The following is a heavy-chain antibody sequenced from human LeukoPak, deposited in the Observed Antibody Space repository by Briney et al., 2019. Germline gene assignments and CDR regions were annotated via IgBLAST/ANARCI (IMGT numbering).Heavy chain of an antibody. J-gene: IGHJ4*02. CDR2: ISAYNGNT. Sequence: ASVKVSCKASGYTFTSYGISWVRQAPGQGLEWMGWISAYNGNTNYAQKLQGRVTMTTDTSTSTAYMELRSLRSEDTAVYYCATDLVRGVTKPPLCCGYWGQGTLVTVSS. D-gene: IGHD3-10*01. V-gene: IGHV1-18*01. CDR3: ATDLVRGVTKPPLCCGY. CDR1: GYTFTSYG.